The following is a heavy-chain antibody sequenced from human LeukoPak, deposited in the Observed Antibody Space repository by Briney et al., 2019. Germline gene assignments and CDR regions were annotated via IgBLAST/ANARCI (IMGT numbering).Heavy chain of an antibody. Sequence: GGSLRLSCAASGFTFSSYAMHRVRQAPGKGLEWVAVISYDGSNKYFADSVKGRFTISRDTSKNTLYLQMNSLRAEDTAVYYCARETGSAVGSTDLDYWGQGTLVTVSS. CDR2: ISYDGSNK. CDR3: ARETGSAVGSTDLDY. V-gene: IGHV3-30-3*01. D-gene: IGHD4-17*01. J-gene: IGHJ4*02. CDR1: GFTFSSYA.